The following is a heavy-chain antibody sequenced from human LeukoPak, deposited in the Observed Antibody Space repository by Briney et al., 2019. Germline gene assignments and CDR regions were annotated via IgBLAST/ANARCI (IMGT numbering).Heavy chain of an antibody. CDR1: GFTFSSYA. Sequence: GGSLRLSCAASGFTFSSYAMHWVRQAPGKGLEWVAVISYDGSNKYYADSVKGRFTISRDNPKNTLYLQMNSLRAEDTAVYYCARDQLGRGNYYFDYWGQGTLVTVSS. D-gene: IGHD6-13*01. CDR3: ARDQLGRGNYYFDY. J-gene: IGHJ4*02. V-gene: IGHV3-30*04. CDR2: ISYDGSNK.